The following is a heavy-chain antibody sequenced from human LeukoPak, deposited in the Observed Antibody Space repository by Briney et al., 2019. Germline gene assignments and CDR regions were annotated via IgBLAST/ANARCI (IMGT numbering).Heavy chain of an antibody. J-gene: IGHJ4*02. CDR2: IYYSGST. Sequence: SETLSLTCTVSGGSISSYYWSWIRQPPGEGLEWIGYIYYSGSTNYNPSLKSRVTISVDTSKNQFSLKLSSVTAADTAVYYCARRTAEGSYYDTHHFDYWGQGTLVTVSS. CDR1: GGSISSYY. D-gene: IGHD3-22*01. CDR3: ARRTAEGSYYDTHHFDY. V-gene: IGHV4-59*08.